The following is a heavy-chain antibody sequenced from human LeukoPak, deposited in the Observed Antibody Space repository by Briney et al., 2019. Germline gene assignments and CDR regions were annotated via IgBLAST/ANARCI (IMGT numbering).Heavy chain of an antibody. CDR3: ARRRSGGRDFDY. Sequence: PSETLSLTCTVSGGSISSSYWSWIRQLPGKGLEWIGYIYASGSTNYNPSLKSRVTISVDTSKNQFSLQLSSVTAADTAVYYCARRRSGGRDFDYWGQGTLVTVSS. CDR1: GGSISSSY. D-gene: IGHD2-15*01. V-gene: IGHV4-4*09. J-gene: IGHJ4*02. CDR2: IYASGST.